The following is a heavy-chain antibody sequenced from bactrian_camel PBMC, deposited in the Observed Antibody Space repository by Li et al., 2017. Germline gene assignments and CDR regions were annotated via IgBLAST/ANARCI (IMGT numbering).Heavy chain of an antibody. J-gene: IGHJ4*01. V-gene: IGHV3S31*01. Sequence: VQLVESGGGSVQAGGSLRLSCAASGYAECWYAMSWYRQAPGKEREGVSHIANGGGSTVYADSVKGRFTMSRDDAKNTLYLQLNSLKTEDTAMYYCTQGRTYRDYDGRRGQGTQVTVS. CDR2: IANGGGST. CDR1: GYAECWYA. D-gene: IGHD4*01.